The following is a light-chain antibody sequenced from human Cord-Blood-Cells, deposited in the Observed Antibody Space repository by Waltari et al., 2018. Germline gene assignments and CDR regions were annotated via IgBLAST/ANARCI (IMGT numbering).Light chain of an antibody. V-gene: IGLV1-51*01. J-gene: IGLJ2*01. CDR2: EIN. Sequence: QSVLTQPPSVSAAPGQKVTISCSGSSSNIGNNYVSWYQQLPGTAPKLLIYEINKRPSGIPDRFSGSKSGTSATLGITGLQTGDEADYYCGTWDSSLSAVVFGGGTKLTGL. CDR1: SSNIGNNY. CDR3: GTWDSSLSAVV.